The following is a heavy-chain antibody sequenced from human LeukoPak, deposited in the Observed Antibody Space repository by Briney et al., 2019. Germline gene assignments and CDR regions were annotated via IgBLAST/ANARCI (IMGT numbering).Heavy chain of an antibody. D-gene: IGHD3/OR15-3a*01. Sequence: PSETLSLTCAVYGGSFSGYYWSWIRQPPGKGLEWIGEINHSGSTNYNPSLKSRVTISVDTSKNQFSLKLSSVTAADTAVYYCARGRRGTDRSSADWLNFDYWGQGTLVTVSS. J-gene: IGHJ4*02. CDR2: INHSGST. CDR1: GGSFSGYY. V-gene: IGHV4-34*01. CDR3: ARGRRGTDRSSADWLNFDY.